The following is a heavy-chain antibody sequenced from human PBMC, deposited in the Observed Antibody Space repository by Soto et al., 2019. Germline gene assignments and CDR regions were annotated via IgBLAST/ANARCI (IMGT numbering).Heavy chain of an antibody. CDR3: AKDRKAAASGNGMDV. Sequence: QVQLVESGGGVVQPGRSLRLSCAASGFTFSSYGMHWVRQAPGKGLEWVAVISYDGSNKYYADSVKGRFTISRDNSKNTLYLQMNSLRAEDTAVYYCAKDRKAAASGNGMDVWGQGTTVTVSS. J-gene: IGHJ6*02. CDR2: ISYDGSNK. V-gene: IGHV3-30*18. CDR1: GFTFSSYG. D-gene: IGHD6-13*01.